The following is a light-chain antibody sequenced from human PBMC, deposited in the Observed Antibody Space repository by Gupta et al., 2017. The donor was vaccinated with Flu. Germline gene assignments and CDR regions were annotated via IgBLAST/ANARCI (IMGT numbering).Light chain of an antibody. CDR1: SSNIGAGYD. J-gene: IGLJ3*02. Sequence: QSVLTQPPSVSGAPGQRVPLSCTGSSSNIGAGYDVHWYQQLPGTAPKLLIYGNSNRLSGVPERFSGSKSGTSASLAITGLQAEDEADYYCQSDDSSRSGWVFGGGTKLTVL. CDR2: GNS. CDR3: QSDDSSRSGWV. V-gene: IGLV1-40*01.